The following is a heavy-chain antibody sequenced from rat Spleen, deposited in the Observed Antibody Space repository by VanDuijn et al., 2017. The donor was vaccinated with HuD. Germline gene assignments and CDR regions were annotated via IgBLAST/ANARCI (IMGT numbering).Heavy chain of an antibody. CDR1: GFTFNNYW. J-gene: IGHJ4*01. CDR3: ARHPGPYVMDA. CDR2: ISYDGSST. Sequence: EVQLVESGGGLVQPGRSLKLSCVASGFTFNNYWMTWVRQAPTKGLEWVATISYDGSSTYYRDSVKGRFTISRDNAKSTLYLQMDSLRSEDTATYYCARHPGPYVMDAWGQGASVTVSS. D-gene: IGHD1-4*01. V-gene: IGHV5-29*01.